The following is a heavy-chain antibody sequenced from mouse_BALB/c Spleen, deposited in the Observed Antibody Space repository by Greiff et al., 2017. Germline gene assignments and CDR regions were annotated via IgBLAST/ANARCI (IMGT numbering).Heavy chain of an antibody. CDR3: ARQGAGMYYFDY. CDR2: ISSGGSYT. J-gene: IGHJ2*01. Sequence: EVKVEESGGGLVKPGGSLKLSCAASGFTFSSYAMSWVRQTPEKRLEWVATISSGGSYTYYPDSVKGRFTISRDNAKNTLYLQMSSLRSEDTAMYYCARQGAGMYYFDYWGQGTTLTVSS. D-gene: IGHD3-3*01. V-gene: IGHV5-9-3*01. CDR1: GFTFSSYA.